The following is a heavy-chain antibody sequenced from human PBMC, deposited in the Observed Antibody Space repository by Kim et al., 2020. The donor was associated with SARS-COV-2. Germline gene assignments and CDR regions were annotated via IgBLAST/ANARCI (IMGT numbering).Heavy chain of an antibody. CDR1: GFTFSSYA. D-gene: IGHD1-26*01. V-gene: IGHV3-30*04. CDR3: ARDRAYSGSYYDY. Sequence: GALRLSCAASGFTFSSYAMHWVRQAPGKGLEWVAVISYDGSNKYYADSVKGRFTISRDNSKNTLYLQMNSLRAEDTAVYYCARDRAYSGSYYDYWGQGT. CDR2: ISYDGSNK. J-gene: IGHJ4*02.